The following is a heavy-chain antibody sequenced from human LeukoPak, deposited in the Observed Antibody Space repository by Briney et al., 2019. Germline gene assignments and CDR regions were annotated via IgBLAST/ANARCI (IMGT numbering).Heavy chain of an antibody. J-gene: IGHJ4*02. V-gene: IGHV3-23*01. CDR1: GFTFSSYA. D-gene: IGHD6-13*01. Sequence: GGSLRLSCAASGFTFSSYAMSWVRQAPGKGPEWVSAISGSGGSTYYADSVKGRFTISRDNSKNTLYLQMNSLRAEDTAVYYCAKDRTLYSSSWYYFDYWGQGTLVTVSS. CDR3: AKDRTLYSSSWYYFDY. CDR2: ISGSGGST.